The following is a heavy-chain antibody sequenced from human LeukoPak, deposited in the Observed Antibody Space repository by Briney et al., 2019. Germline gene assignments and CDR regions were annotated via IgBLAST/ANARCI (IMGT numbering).Heavy chain of an antibody. J-gene: IGHJ4*02. CDR2: IKSKTDGETT. CDR3: TTDDYAY. V-gene: IGHV3-15*01. CDR1: GFTFSNAW. Sequence: GGSLRLSCAGSGFTFSNAWMGWVRQAPGKGLEWVGRIKSKTDGETTDYATPVKGGFTISRDDSKSTLYLQMNSLQSEDTGLYYCTTDDYAYWGQGTLVTVSS.